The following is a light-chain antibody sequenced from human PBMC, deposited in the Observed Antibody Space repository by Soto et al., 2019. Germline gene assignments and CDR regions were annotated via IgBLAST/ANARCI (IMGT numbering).Light chain of an antibody. J-gene: IGKJ5*01. CDR2: DAS. Sequence: TRRASQSISDTLAWYQQKPGQTPRLLIYDASSRATGIPARFSGSGSGTDFPLTISILELDDFAVSYCRQRAGSSTFGQGTRLEIK. V-gene: IGKV3-11*01. CDR3: RQRAGSST. CDR1: QSISDT.